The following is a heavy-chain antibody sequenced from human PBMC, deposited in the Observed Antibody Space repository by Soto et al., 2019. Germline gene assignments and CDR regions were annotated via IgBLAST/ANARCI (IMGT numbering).Heavy chain of an antibody. D-gene: IGHD4-17*01. V-gene: IGHV1-69*13. J-gene: IGHJ6*02. CDR1: GYTLTELS. Sequence: SVKVSCKVSGYTLTELSMHWVRQAPGQGLEWMGGIIPVFGTANYAQKFQGRVTITADESTNIVYMDVTSLRSEDTAVYYCARGDATKIVVTTYYAMDVWGQGTTVTVSS. CDR2: IIPVFGTA. CDR3: ARGDATKIVVTTYYAMDV.